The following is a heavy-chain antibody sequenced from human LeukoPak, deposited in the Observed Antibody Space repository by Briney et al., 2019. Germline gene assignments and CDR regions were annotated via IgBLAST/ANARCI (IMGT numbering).Heavy chain of an antibody. CDR2: IYTPGST. J-gene: IGHJ4*02. CDR1: GGSISSYY. Sequence: PSETLSLTCTVSGGSISSYYWSWIRQPAGKGLEWIGRIYTPGSTNYNPSLKSRVTISVDTSKNQFSLKLSSVTAADTAVYYCARLRLDGDYADYWGQGTLVTVSS. D-gene: IGHD3/OR15-3a*01. CDR3: ARLRLDGDYADY. V-gene: IGHV4-4*07.